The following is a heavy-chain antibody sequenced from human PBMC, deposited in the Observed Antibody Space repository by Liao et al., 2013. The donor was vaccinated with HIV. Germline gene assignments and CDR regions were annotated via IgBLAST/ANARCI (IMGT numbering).Heavy chain of an antibody. J-gene: IGHJ3*02. CDR3: AREFHYDRSGEAFDI. Sequence: QVQLQESGPGLVKPSQTLSLTCSVSGGSIRGGSYYWGWIRQPAGKGLEWVGHIYSSGSSNYNPALKSRVAISADTSKNQVSLRVDSVTAPDTGVYYCAREFHYDRSGEAFDIWGQGTMVTVSS. D-gene: IGHD3-22*01. CDR1: GGSIRGGSYY. V-gene: IGHV4-61*02. CDR2: IYSSGSS.